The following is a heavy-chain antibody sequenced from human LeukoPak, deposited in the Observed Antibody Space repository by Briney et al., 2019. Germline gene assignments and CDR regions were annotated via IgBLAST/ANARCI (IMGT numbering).Heavy chain of an antibody. CDR2: MNPNSGNT. J-gene: IGHJ5*02. Sequence: GASVKVSCKASGYTFTSYDINWVRQATGQGLEWMGWMNPNSGNTGYAQKFQGRVTMTRDTSISTAYMELSRLRSDDTAVYYCARGGITMVRGATFWRYDWFDPWGQGTLVTVSS. CDR3: ARGGITMVRGATFWRYDWFDP. CDR1: GYTFTSYD. D-gene: IGHD3-10*01. V-gene: IGHV1-8*01.